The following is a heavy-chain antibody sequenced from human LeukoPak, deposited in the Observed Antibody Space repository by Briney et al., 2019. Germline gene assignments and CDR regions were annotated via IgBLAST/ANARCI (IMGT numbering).Heavy chain of an antibody. J-gene: IGHJ6*02. CDR1: GGSFSGYY. Sequence: SETLSLTCAVYGGSFSGYYWSWIRQPPGKGLEWIGEINHSGSTNYNPSLKSRVTISVDTSKNQFSLKLSSVTAAGTAVYYCAREVWSGVYYYYGMDVWGQGTTVTVSS. V-gene: IGHV4-34*01. CDR3: AREVWSGVYYYYGMDV. CDR2: INHSGST. D-gene: IGHD3-3*01.